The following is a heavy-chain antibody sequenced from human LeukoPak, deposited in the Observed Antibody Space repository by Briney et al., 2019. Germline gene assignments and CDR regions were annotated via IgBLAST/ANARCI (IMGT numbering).Heavy chain of an antibody. J-gene: IGHJ4*02. CDR1: RFTFSSYW. D-gene: IGHD4-17*01. CDR2: IRTDGSDT. V-gene: IGHV3-74*01. CDR3: AMSTYGDYLVDY. Sequence: GGSLRLSCAASRFTFSSYWFHWVRQAPGKGLVWVSRIRTDGSDTIYADSVKGRFTISRDNAKNSLYLQMNSLRAEDTAVYCCAMSTYGDYLVDYWGQGTRVTVSS.